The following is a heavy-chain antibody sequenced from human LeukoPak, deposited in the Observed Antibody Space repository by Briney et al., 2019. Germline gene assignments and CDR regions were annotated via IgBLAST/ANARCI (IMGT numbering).Heavy chain of an antibody. V-gene: IGHV3-74*01. Sequence: AGGSLRLSCAASGFTFSNYWMDWVRQAPGQGLVWVARVDNYGSSTDYAESVRGRFTISRDNANNTVFLQMNSLTAEDTAVYFCARDGEGHYNYFSPWGQGVLVTVSS. CDR1: GFTFSNYW. D-gene: IGHD4-17*01. CDR2: VDNYGSST. CDR3: ARDGEGHYNYFSP. J-gene: IGHJ5*02.